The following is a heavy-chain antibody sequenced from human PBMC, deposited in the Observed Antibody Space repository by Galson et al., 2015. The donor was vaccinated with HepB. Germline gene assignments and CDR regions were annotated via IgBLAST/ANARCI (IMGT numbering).Heavy chain of an antibody. CDR2: ISAYNGNT. D-gene: IGHD2-2*01. CDR3: ARLLPPAATTPQYNWFDP. CDR1: GYTFTSYG. J-gene: IGHJ5*02. V-gene: IGHV1-18*01. Sequence: SVKVSCKASGYTFTSYGISWVRQAPGQGLEWMGWISAYNGNTNYAQKLQGRVTMTTDTSTSTAYMELRSLRSDDTAVYYCARLLPPAATTPQYNWFDPWGQGTLVTVSS.